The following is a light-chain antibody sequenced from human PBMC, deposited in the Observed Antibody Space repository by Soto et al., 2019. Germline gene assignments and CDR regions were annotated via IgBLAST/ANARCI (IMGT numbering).Light chain of an antibody. CDR2: AAS. CDR3: QQTDSFPYT. Sequence: DIQMTQSPSSVSASLGERVTITGRASQSLSGWLAWYQQKLGKAPKLLIFAASTLHNGVPSRFSGSGSGTEFTLTINGLQPEDFATYYCQQTDSFPYTFGQGTKVEIK. CDR1: QSLSGW. J-gene: IGKJ2*01. V-gene: IGKV1-12*01.